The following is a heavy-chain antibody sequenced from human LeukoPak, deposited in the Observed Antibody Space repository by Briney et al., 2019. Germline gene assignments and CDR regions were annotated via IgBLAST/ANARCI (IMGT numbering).Heavy chain of an antibody. CDR2: ITGSGGST. J-gene: IGHJ4*02. V-gene: IGHV3-23*01. CDR3: ARAGRGLRYFDWLTHDY. D-gene: IGHD3-9*01. Sequence: PGGSLRLSCAASGFTYIHYGINWLRQAPGKGLEWVSGITGSGGSTYYADSVKGPFTISRDNAKNTVYLQMNSLRADDTAVYYWARAGRGLRYFDWLTHDYWGQGTRVTVSS. CDR1: GFTYIHYG.